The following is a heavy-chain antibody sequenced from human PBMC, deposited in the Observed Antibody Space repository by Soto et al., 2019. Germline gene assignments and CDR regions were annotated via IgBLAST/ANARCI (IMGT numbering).Heavy chain of an antibody. Sequence: ASVKVSCKASGYTFTSYGISWVRQAPGQGLEWMGRISAYNGNTNYAQKLQGRVTMTTDTSTSTAYMELRSLRSDDTAVYYCARGVEMATTYDFDYWGQGTLVTVSS. D-gene: IGHD1-1*01. CDR3: ARGVEMATTYDFDY. V-gene: IGHV1-18*01. CDR1: GYTFTSYG. CDR2: ISAYNGNT. J-gene: IGHJ4*02.